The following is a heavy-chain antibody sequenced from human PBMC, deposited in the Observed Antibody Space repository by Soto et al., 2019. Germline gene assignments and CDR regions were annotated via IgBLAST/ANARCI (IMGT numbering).Heavy chain of an antibody. Sequence: GGSLRLSCAASGFTFSSYGMHWVRQAPGKGLEWVAVIWYDGSNKYYADSVKGRFTISRDNSKNTLYLQMNSLRAEDTAVYYCARDRRQKITMVRGAPYYYGMDVWGQGTTVTVSS. D-gene: IGHD3-10*01. CDR2: IWYDGSNK. J-gene: IGHJ6*02. CDR3: ARDRRQKITMVRGAPYYYGMDV. CDR1: GFTFSSYG. V-gene: IGHV3-33*01.